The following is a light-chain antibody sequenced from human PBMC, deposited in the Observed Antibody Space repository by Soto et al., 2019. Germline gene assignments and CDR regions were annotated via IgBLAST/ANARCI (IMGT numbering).Light chain of an antibody. Sequence: QSALTQPASVSGSPGQSITISCTGTSSDVGGYKYVSWYQQHPGKAPKLMIYEVSNRPSGVSNRFSGSKSGNTASLTISGIQAEDEDDYYCRSYTSSRTLDVFGTGTKLTVL. CDR1: SSDVGGYKY. V-gene: IGLV2-14*01. J-gene: IGLJ1*01. CDR3: RSYTSSRTLDV. CDR2: EVS.